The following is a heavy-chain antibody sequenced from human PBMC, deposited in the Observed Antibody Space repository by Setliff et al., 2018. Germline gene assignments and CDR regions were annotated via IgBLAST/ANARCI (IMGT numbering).Heavy chain of an antibody. V-gene: IGHV3-7*01. CDR2: INPHASEK. Sequence: GSLRLSCAASGFTVSANDMSWVRQAPGKGLEWLASINPHASEKYYADSVKGRFTISRDNAKNSLSLQMNNLRTEDTAVYYCFGAGTCSYWGQGTLVTVSS. J-gene: IGHJ4*02. D-gene: IGHD3-10*01. CDR1: GFTVSAND. CDR3: FGAGTCSY.